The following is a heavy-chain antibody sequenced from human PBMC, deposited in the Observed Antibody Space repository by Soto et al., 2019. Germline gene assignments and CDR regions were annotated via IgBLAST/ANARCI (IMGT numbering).Heavy chain of an antibody. CDR3: ARGRLGGAAD. D-gene: IGHD3-10*01. J-gene: IGHJ4*02. V-gene: IGHV4-59*12. Sequence: SETLSLTCTVSGGSLSSFDWNWIRQSPGKGLEWIGYISYSGSTNYNPSLKSRVTIPVDTSKNQFSLKLSSVTAADTAVYYCARGRLGGAADWGQGTLVTVS. CDR1: GGSLSSFD. CDR2: ISYSGST.